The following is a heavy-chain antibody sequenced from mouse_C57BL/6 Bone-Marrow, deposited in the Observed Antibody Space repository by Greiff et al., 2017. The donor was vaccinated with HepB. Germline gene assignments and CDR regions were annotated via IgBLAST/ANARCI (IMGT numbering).Heavy chain of an antibody. D-gene: IGHD2-4*01. Sequence: VQLQQSVAELVRPGASVKLSCTASGFNIKNTYMHWVKQRPEQGLEWIGRIDPANGNTRYAPKFQGKATITADTSSNTAYLQLSSLTSEDTAIYDCALIYYDYGYAMDYWGQGTSVTVSS. J-gene: IGHJ4*01. CDR2: IDPANGNT. CDR3: ALIYYDYGYAMDY. V-gene: IGHV14-3*01. CDR1: GFNIKNTY.